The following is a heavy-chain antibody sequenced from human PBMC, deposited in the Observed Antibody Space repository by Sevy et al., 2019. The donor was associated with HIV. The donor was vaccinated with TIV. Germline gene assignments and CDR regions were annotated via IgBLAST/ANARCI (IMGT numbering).Heavy chain of an antibody. D-gene: IGHD5-12*01. Sequence: ASVKVSCKASGYTFTGYYMHWVRQAPGQGLEWMGRINPNSGGTNYAQTFQGRVTMTRDTSISTAYMELSRLRSDDTAVYYCARVESTFYTGYDHWGQGTLVTVSS. CDR3: ARVESTFYTGYDH. CDR2: INPNSGGT. V-gene: IGHV1-2*06. CDR1: GYTFTGYY. J-gene: IGHJ5*02.